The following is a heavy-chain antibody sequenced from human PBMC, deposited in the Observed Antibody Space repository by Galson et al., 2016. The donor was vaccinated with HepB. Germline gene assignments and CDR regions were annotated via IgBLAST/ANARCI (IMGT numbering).Heavy chain of an antibody. J-gene: IGHJ6*02. CDR3: AREGLSDYGDYKYYYYALDG. CDR2: IKQDGSEK. D-gene: IGHD4-17*01. Sequence: SLRLSCAASGFTFSSCWMTWVRQAPGKGLEWVANIKQDGSEKYAVDSVKGRFNISRDNDKKALYLQMNSLRAEDTAVYYCAREGLSDYGDYKYYYYALDGWGQGTTVTVSS. V-gene: IGHV3-7*01. CDR1: GFTFSSCW.